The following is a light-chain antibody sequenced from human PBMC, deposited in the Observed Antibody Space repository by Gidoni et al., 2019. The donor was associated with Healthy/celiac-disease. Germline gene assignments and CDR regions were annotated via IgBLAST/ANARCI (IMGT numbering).Light chain of an antibody. CDR1: QSVSSN. Sequence: EIVLTQSPATLSVSPGERATLSCRASQSVSSNLAWYQQKVGQAPRLLIYDASNRATGIPARFSGSGSGTDFTLTVSSLESEDFAVYYCQQRSNWLLTFGGGTKVEIK. CDR3: QQRSNWLLT. V-gene: IGKV3-11*01. J-gene: IGKJ4*01. CDR2: DAS.